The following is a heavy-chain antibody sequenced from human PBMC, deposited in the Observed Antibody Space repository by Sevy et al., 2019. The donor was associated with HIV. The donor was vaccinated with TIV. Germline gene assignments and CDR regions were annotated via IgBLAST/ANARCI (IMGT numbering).Heavy chain of an antibody. J-gene: IGHJ6*02. Sequence: GGSLRLSCAASGFSLTYFALHWVRQAPGKGMEWVAVISYDGGNKYYADSVKGRFTISRDNSKNTLFLQMNNLRAEDTAIYYCARGDDCTSTSCYSWGKIYRQYGLDVWGQGTTVTVSS. CDR3: ARGDDCTSTSCYSWGKIYRQYGLDV. CDR1: GFSLTYFA. CDR2: ISYDGGNK. D-gene: IGHD2-2*01. V-gene: IGHV3-30-3*01.